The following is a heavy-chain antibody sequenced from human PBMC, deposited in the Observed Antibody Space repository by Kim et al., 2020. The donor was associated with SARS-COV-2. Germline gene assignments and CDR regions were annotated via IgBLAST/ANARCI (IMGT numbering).Heavy chain of an antibody. V-gene: IGHV3-30*07. CDR3: AREKQQLVRNYSYYGMDV. J-gene: IGHJ6*02. Sequence: KGRFTISRDNSKNTRYLQMNSLRAEDTAVYYCAREKQQLVRNYSYYGMDVWGQGTTVTVSS. D-gene: IGHD6-13*01.